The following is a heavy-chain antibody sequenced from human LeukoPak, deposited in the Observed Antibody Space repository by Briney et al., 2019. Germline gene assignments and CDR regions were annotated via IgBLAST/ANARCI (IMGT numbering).Heavy chain of an antibody. CDR1: GYSFTAYY. V-gene: IGHV1-2*06. D-gene: IGHD1-1*01. CDR3: ARDHNWVVDY. CDR2: INPDSGGT. Sequence: ASVKVSCKASGYSFTAYYIHWVRQAPGQGLEWMGRINPDSGGTNFAQKFQGRVTVTRDTSISTVYMELSSLISGDTAVYYCARDHNWVVDYWGQGTLVTVSS. J-gene: IGHJ4*02.